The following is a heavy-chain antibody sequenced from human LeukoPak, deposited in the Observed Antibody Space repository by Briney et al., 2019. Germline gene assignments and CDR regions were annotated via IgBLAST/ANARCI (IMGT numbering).Heavy chain of an antibody. V-gene: IGHV1-69*13. D-gene: IGHD3-22*01. CDR3: ARDSTSGAVYDSSGYYLDY. J-gene: IGHJ4*02. CDR1: GGTFSSYA. Sequence: LVKVSCKASGGTFSSYAISWVRQAPGQGLEWMGGIIPIFGTANYAQKFQGRVTITADESTSTAYMELSSLRSEDTAVYYCARDSTSGAVYDSSGYYLDYWGQGTLVTVSS. CDR2: IIPIFGTA.